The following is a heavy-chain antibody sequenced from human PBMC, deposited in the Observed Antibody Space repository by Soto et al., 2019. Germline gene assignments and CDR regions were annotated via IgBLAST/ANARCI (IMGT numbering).Heavy chain of an antibody. CDR1: GFTFSSYS. V-gene: IGHV3-48*01. CDR2: ISSSSSTI. J-gene: IGHJ6*03. D-gene: IGHD2-21*02. CDR3: AVTPYYYYMDV. Sequence: GGSLRLSCAASGFTFSSYSMNWVRQAPGKGLEWVSYISSSSSTIYYADSVKGRFTISRDNAKNSLYLQMNSLRAEDTAVYYCAVTPYYYYMDVWGKGTTVTVSS.